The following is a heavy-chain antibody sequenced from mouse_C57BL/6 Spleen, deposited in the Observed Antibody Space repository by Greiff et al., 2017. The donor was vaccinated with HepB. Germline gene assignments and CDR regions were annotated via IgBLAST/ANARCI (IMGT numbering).Heavy chain of an antibody. CDR3: ARFYYDYEGFAY. V-gene: IGHV5-17*01. CDR2: ISSGSSTI. J-gene: IGHJ3*01. Sequence: EVMLVESGGGLVKPGGSLKLSCAASGFTFSDYGMHWVRQAPEKGLEWVAYISSGSSTIYYADTVKGRFTISRDNAKNTLFLQMTSLRSEDTAMYYCARFYYDYEGFAYWGQGTLVTVSA. CDR1: GFTFSDYG. D-gene: IGHD2-4*01.